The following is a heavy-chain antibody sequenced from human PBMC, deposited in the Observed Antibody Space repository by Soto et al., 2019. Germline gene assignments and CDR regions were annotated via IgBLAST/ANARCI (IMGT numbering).Heavy chain of an antibody. CDR3: ARGTEAAFYNYGMDV. V-gene: IGHV4-31*03. Sequence: PSETLSLTCTVSGGSISGGGYYWSWIRQHPGKGLEWIGYIYYSGSTYYNPSLKSRVIISLDTSKNQFSLKLSSVTAADTAVYYCARGTEAAFYNYGMDVWGQGTTVTVSS. J-gene: IGHJ6*02. D-gene: IGHD1-1*01. CDR1: GGSISGGGYY. CDR2: IYYSGST.